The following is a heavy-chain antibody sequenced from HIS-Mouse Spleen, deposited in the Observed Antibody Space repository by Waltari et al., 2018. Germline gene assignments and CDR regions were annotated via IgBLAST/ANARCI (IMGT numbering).Heavy chain of an antibody. CDR2: LIPIVGTA. J-gene: IGHJ3*02. CDR1: GGTFSSYA. D-gene: IGHD6-13*01. CDR3: AGDEDLSSSDAFDI. V-gene: IGHV1-69*01. Sequence: QVQLVQSGAEVKKPGSSVKVSCKASGGTFSSYAISWVRQAPGQGLEWMGGLIPIVGTANNAQKVRDTGTITADESTSTAYMELSSLRYQGTAVSYCAGDEDLSSSDAFDIWGQGTMVTGSS.